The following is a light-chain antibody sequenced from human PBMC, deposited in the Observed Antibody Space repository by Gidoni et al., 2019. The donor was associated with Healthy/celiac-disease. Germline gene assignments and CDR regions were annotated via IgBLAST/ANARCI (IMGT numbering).Light chain of an antibody. Sequence: EIVLTQSPATLSLSPGVRATLSCGASQSVSSRYLAWYQQKPGLAPRLLIYDASSRATGIPDRFSGSGSGTDFTLTINRLEPEDFAVYYCQQYGSSVTFGQGTRLEIK. CDR2: DAS. J-gene: IGKJ5*01. V-gene: IGKV3D-20*01. CDR3: QQYGSSVT. CDR1: QSVSSRY.